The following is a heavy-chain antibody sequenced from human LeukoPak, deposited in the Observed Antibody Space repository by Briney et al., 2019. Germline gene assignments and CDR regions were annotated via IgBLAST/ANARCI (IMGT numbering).Heavy chain of an antibody. CDR2: INPHSGGT. CDR1: GYTFTDYY. J-gene: IGHJ4*02. Sequence: ASVTASCKASGYTFTDYYLHWLRQAPGQGLEWMGWINPHSGGTNYAQNFQGRVTVNRDTSISTAYMELSRLTSDDTAVYFCARGRVGATATTYYFDYWGQGTLVTVSS. CDR3: ARGRVGATATTYYFDY. D-gene: IGHD1-26*01. V-gene: IGHV1-2*02.